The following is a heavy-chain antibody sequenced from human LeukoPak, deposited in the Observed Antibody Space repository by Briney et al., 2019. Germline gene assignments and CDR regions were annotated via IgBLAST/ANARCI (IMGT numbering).Heavy chain of an antibody. CDR1: GYTFTGYF. CDR3: ARDGYSGYDRAHAFDI. Sequence: EASVKVSCKASGYTFTGYFIHWVRQAPGQGLEWMGWINPNNGGTNYAQKFQGRVTMTRDTSISTAYMELSRLRSDDTAVYYCARDGYSGYDRAHAFDIWGQGTMVTVSS. CDR2: INPNNGGT. V-gene: IGHV1-2*02. J-gene: IGHJ3*02. D-gene: IGHD5-12*01.